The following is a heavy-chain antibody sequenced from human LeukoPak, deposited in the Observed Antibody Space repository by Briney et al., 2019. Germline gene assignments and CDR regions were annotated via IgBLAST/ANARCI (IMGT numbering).Heavy chain of an antibody. CDR3: ARGSATLDYYGSGMNDY. J-gene: IGHJ4*02. CDR1: GFTFSSYE. Sequence: GGSLRLSCAASGFTFSSYEMNWVRQAPGKGLEWVSYISSSGSTIYYADSVKGRFTISRDNAKNSLYLQMNSLRSEDTAVYYCARGSATLDYYGSGMNDYWGQGTLVTVSS. CDR2: ISSSGSTI. V-gene: IGHV3-48*03. D-gene: IGHD3-10*01.